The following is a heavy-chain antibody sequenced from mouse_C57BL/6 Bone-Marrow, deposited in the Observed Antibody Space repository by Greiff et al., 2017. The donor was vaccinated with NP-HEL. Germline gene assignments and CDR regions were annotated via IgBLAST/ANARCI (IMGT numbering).Heavy chain of an antibody. D-gene: IGHD1-1*01. CDR3: TRDPLTYGRGDWFAY. CDR2: IRLKSDNYAT. J-gene: IGHJ3*01. CDR1: GFTFSNYW. V-gene: IGHV6-3*01. Sequence: DVQLQESGGGLVQPGGSMKLSCVASGFTFSNYWMNWVRQSPEKGLEWVAQIRLKSDNYATHYAESVKGRFTISRDDSKSSVYLQMNNLRAEDTGIYYCTRDPLTYGRGDWFAYWGQGTLVTVSA.